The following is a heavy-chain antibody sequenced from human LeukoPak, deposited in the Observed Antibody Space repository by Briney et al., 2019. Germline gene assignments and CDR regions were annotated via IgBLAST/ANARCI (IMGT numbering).Heavy chain of an antibody. CDR3: ARHFWGASPQWFDP. V-gene: IGHV3-21*01. J-gene: IGHJ5*02. CDR2: ISSSSSYI. D-gene: IGHD3-3*02. CDR1: GFTFSSYS. Sequence: PGGSLRLSCAASGFTFSSYSMNWVRQAPGKGLEWVSSISSSSSYIYYADSVKGRFTISRDNAKNSLYLQMNSLRVEDTAVYYCARHFWGASPQWFDPWGQGTLVTVSS.